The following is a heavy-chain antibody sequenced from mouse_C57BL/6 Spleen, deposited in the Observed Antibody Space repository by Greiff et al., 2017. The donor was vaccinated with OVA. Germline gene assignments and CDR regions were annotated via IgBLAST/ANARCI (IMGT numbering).Heavy chain of an antibody. J-gene: IGHJ3*01. CDR2: IWSGGST. V-gene: IGHV2-2*01. CDR1: GFSLTSYG. Sequence: QVQLQQSGPGLVQPSQSLSITCTVSGFSLTSYGVHWVRQSPGKGLEWLGVIWSGGSTDYNAAFISRLSISKDNSKSQVFFKMNSLQADDTAIYYCAREGALRTLAYWGQGTLVTVSA. CDR3: AREGALRTLAY. D-gene: IGHD5-1*01.